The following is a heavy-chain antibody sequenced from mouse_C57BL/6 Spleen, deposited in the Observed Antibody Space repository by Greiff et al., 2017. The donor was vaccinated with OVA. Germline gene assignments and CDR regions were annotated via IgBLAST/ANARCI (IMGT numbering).Heavy chain of an antibody. CDR2: ISSGSSTI. V-gene: IGHV5-17*01. CDR3: ARCYYYGSWYFDV. J-gene: IGHJ1*03. Sequence: EVMLVESGGGLVKPGGSLKLSCAASGFTFSDYGMHWVRQAPEKGLEWVAYISSGSSTIYYADTVKGRFTISRDNAKNTLFLQMTSLRSEDTAMYYCARCYYYGSWYFDVWGTGTTVTVSS. CDR1: GFTFSDYG. D-gene: IGHD1-1*01.